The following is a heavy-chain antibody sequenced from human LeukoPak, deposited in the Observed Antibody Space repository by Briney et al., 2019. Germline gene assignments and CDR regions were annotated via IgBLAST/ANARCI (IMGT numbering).Heavy chain of an antibody. CDR1: GFTVSSNY. CDR3: ARAGGRTDYMGV. V-gene: IGHV3-53*01. Sequence: TGGSLRLSCAASGFTVSSNYMSWVRQAPGKGLEWVSVIYSGGSTYYADSVKGRFTISRDNSKNTLYLQMSSLRAEDTAVYYCARAGGRTDYMGVWGKGTTVTVSS. J-gene: IGHJ6*03. D-gene: IGHD1-26*01. CDR2: IYSGGST.